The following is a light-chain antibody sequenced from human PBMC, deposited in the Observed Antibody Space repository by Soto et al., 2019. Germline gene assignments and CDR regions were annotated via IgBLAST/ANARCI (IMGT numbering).Light chain of an antibody. CDR3: QQFDDSVT. J-gene: IGKJ5*01. CDR1: HSVSRTY. V-gene: IGKV3-20*01. CDR2: GAS. Sequence: EIVLKQSPGTLSLYPGERATLSCRASHSVSRTYLAWYQQKPGQAPRLLIFGASDRATGTPDRFSGSGSGTDFTLTISRLEPEDSAVYYCQQFDDSVTFGHGTRLEIK.